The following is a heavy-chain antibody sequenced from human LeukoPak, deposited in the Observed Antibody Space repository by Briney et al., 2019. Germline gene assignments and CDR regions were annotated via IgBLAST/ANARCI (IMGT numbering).Heavy chain of an antibody. J-gene: IGHJ3*02. Sequence: SETLSLTCAVSGGSISSSSYYWGWLPQPPGKGLEWIGSIYYSGSTYYNPSLKSRVTISVDTSKNQFSLKLSSVTAADTAVYYCARVEYSSTIIPDAFDIWGQGTMVTVSS. CDR1: GGSISSSSYY. CDR3: ARVEYSSTIIPDAFDI. V-gene: IGHV4-39*01. D-gene: IGHD6-6*01. CDR2: IYYSGST.